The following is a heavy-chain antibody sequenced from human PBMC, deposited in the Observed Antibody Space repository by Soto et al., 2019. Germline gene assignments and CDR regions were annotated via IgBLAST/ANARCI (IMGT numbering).Heavy chain of an antibody. CDR2: IYPGDSDT. J-gene: IGHJ6*02. V-gene: IGHV5-51*01. CDR3: AASISYYGMDV. Sequence: ESLKVSCQGSGYTFTNYWIGWVRQMPGKGPEWMGIIYPGDSDTKYNPSFQGQVTISADKSITTTYLQWSSLKASDTAIYYCAASISYYGMDVCGQGTTVTV. CDR1: GYTFTNYW.